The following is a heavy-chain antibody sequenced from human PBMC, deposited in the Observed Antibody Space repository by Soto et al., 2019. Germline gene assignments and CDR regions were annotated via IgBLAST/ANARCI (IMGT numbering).Heavy chain of an antibody. CDR2: ISTSGSTI. Sequence: EVQLVESGGGLVQPGGSLRLSCAASGFSFNTYEMNWVRQAPGKGLEWVPYISTSGSTIYYADSVKGGFTISRDNGKNSLYLQMNSLRAEDTAVYYCAYGGSCDYWGQGTQVTVSS. CDR3: AYGGSCDY. J-gene: IGHJ4*02. CDR1: GFSFNTYE. V-gene: IGHV3-48*03. D-gene: IGHD1-26*01.